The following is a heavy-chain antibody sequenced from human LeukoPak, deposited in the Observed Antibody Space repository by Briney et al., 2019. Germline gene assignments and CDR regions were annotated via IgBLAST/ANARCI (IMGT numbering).Heavy chain of an antibody. J-gene: IGHJ4*02. D-gene: IGHD6-19*01. CDR2: IYHSGST. Sequence: SETLSPTCTVSGGSISSSSYYWGWIRQTPGKGLEWIGTIYHSGSTYYNPSLKSRVTISIDTSKNQFSLKLSSVTAADTAVYYCARVVRVGGTDYWGQGALVTV. CDR1: GGSISSSSYY. CDR3: ARVVRVGGTDY. V-gene: IGHV4-39*07.